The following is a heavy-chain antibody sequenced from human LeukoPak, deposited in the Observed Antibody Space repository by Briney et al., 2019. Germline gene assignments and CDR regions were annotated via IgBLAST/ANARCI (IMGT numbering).Heavy chain of an antibody. Sequence: SETLSLTCAVYGGSFSGYYWTWIRQPPGKGLEWIGEMNHSGSANYNPSLKSRVTISVDTSKNQCSLRLSSVTAADTAVYYCARLAYEFDFWGQGTLVTVSS. J-gene: IGHJ4*02. V-gene: IGHV4-34*01. CDR3: ARLAYEFDF. D-gene: IGHD3-3*01. CDR1: GGSFSGYY. CDR2: MNHSGSA.